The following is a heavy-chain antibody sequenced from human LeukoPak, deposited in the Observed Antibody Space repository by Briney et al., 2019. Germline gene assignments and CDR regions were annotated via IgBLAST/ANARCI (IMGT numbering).Heavy chain of an antibody. Sequence: PSETLSLTCTVSGASISNSAYYWLWIRQPPGEGLECIGTVHYSGSTFYNPSLKSRVNISVDTSKNQFSLQLSSVTAADTAVYYCARLFFVIHTWGQGTLVTVSS. CDR2: VHYSGST. CDR3: ARLFFVIHT. D-gene: IGHD2-21*01. CDR1: GASISNSAYY. J-gene: IGHJ5*02. V-gene: IGHV4-39*01.